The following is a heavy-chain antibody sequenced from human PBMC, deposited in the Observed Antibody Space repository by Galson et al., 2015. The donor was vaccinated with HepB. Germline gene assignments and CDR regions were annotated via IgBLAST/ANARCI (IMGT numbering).Heavy chain of an antibody. CDR1: GGSFSGYY. J-gene: IGHJ6*03. V-gene: IGHV4-34*01. Sequence: LSLTCAVYGGSFSGYYYSWIRQPPGKGLQWIGEINYSGSINYTPSFKSRVTISLDKSKNQFSLRLTSVTAADTAVYYCARRGPYCGTTTCYDCSGGRCNPINYTYMDVWGKGTTVAVSS. CDR2: INYSGSI. CDR3: ARRGPYCGTTTCYDCSGGRCNPINYTYMDV. D-gene: IGHD2-15*01.